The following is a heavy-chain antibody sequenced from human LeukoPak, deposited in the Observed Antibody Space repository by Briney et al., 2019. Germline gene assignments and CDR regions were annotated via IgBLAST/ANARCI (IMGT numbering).Heavy chain of an antibody. D-gene: IGHD6-13*01. CDR3: ARDRVGSSWYWDAFDI. V-gene: IGHV4-61*01. CDR1: GDSISSSSYY. J-gene: IGHJ3*02. Sequence: SETLSLTCTVSGDSISSSSYYWGWIRQPPGKGLEWIGYIYYSGSTNYNPSLKSRVTISVDTSKNQFSLKLSSVTAADTAVYYCARDRVGSSWYWDAFDIWGQGTMVTVSS. CDR2: IYYSGST.